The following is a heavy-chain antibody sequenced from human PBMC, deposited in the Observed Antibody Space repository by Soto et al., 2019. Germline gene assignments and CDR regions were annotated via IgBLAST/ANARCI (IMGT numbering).Heavy chain of an antibody. D-gene: IGHD3-22*01. CDR2: TSGSGGST. J-gene: IGHJ4*02. Sequence: GGSLRLSCAASGFPFSSYAMSWVRQAPGKGLEWVSATSGSGGSTYYADSVKGRFTISRDNSKNTLYLQMNSLRAEDTAVYYCAKANHYYDSSGSFGYWGQGTLVTVSS. CDR3: AKANHYYDSSGSFGY. CDR1: GFPFSSYA. V-gene: IGHV3-23*01.